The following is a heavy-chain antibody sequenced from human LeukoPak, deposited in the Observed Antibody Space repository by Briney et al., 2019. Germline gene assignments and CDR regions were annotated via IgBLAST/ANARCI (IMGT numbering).Heavy chain of an antibody. CDR3: ARGVELWFGEPWDV. J-gene: IGHJ6*04. D-gene: IGHD3-10*01. CDR1: GYTFTSYA. Sequence: ASVTVSCKASGYTFTSYAMSWVRQAPGQGLEWMGWINTNTGNPTYAQGFTGRFVFSLDTSVSTAYLQISSLKAEDTAVYYCARGVELWFGEPWDVWGKGTTVTVSS. V-gene: IGHV7-4-1*02. CDR2: INTNTGNP.